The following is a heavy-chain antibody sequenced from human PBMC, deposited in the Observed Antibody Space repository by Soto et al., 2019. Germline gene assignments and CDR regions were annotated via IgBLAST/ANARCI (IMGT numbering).Heavy chain of an antibody. CDR1: GLTFSNVW. J-gene: IGHJ4*02. CDR3: TTTRDPDDY. V-gene: IGHV3-15*01. CDR2: IRSNADGGTT. Sequence: GGSLRLSCAASGLTFSNVWMGWVRQAPGKGLEWVGRIRSNADGGTTDYAAPVKGRFTISRDDSKNTLYLQMNGLKTEDTALYYCTTTRDPDDYWGRGTLVTVSS.